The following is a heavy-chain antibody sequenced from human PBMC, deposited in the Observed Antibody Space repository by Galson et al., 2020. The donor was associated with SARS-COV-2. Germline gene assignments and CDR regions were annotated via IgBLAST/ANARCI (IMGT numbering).Heavy chain of an antibody. CDR2: IYYSGST. CDR1: GGSISSHY. D-gene: IGHD6-6*01. CDR3: ARTPWTIAARCNWFDP. Sequence: SETLSLTCTVSGGSISSHYWSWIRQPPGKGLEWIGYIYYSGSTNYNPSLKSRVTISVDTSKNQFSLKLSSVTAADTAVYYCARTPWTIAARCNWFDPWGQGTLVTVSS. V-gene: IGHV4-59*11. J-gene: IGHJ5*02.